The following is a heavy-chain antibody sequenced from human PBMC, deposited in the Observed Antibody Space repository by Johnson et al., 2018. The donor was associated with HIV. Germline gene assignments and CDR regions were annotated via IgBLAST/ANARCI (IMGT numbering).Heavy chain of an antibody. D-gene: IGHD1-1*01. Sequence: QVQLVETGGGVVQPGTSLRLSCAASGFTFSTYDMHWVRQAPGKGLEWVAVARFDEVSKYYIDSVTGRFTISRDNSKNTLHLQMNSLRAEDTAVYYCARDHEAVPGAFDIWGQGTMVTVSS. CDR1: GFTFSTYD. J-gene: IGHJ3*02. CDR2: ARFDEVSK. CDR3: ARDHEAVPGAFDI. V-gene: IGHV3-33*01.